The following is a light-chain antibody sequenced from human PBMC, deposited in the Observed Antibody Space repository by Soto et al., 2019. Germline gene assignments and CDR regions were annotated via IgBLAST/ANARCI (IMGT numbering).Light chain of an antibody. CDR3: QQYGSTPPYT. CDR1: QSVSSSY. J-gene: IGKJ2*01. CDR2: GAS. V-gene: IGKV3-20*01. Sequence: EIVLTQSPGTLSLSPGERATLSCRASQSVSSSYLAWYQQKPGQAPRLLIYGASCRATGIPDRCSGSGSGTDFTITISRLEPEDVSVSYCQQYGSTPPYTFGQGTKLEIK.